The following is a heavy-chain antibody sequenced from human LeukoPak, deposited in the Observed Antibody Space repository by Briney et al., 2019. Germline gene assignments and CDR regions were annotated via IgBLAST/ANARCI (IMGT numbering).Heavy chain of an antibody. CDR3: AKWGDYDILTGYYDSDY. J-gene: IGHJ4*02. D-gene: IGHD3-9*01. CDR2: IVGRGSST. CDR1: GFIFSNYA. V-gene: IGHV3-23*01. Sequence: AGGSLRLSCAASGFIFSNYAMSWVRQAPGKGLEWVSAIVGRGSSTYYAVSVKGRFTISRDNSKNTLYLQLNRLRAEDTAVYYCAKWGDYDILTGYYDSDYWGQGTLVTVSS.